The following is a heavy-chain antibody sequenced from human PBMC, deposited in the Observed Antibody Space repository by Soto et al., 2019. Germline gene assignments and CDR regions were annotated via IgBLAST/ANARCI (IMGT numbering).Heavy chain of an antibody. CDR2: IIPFWRTP. J-gene: IGHJ6*01. CDR3: ADSLCHTTACPHPSYDYYAMDV. D-gene: IGHD3-22*01. Sequence: QVQLVQSGPEVKKPGSSVKVSCESSGDTFRSYAMSCVRQAPGQGLEWMGGIIPFWRTPNYSQKFQGRVRFTADESTRTTSMELRGLSSQDTAIYFCADSLCHTTACPHPSYDYYAMDVWGPGTTVTVSS. CDR1: GDTFRSYA. V-gene: IGHV1-69*01.